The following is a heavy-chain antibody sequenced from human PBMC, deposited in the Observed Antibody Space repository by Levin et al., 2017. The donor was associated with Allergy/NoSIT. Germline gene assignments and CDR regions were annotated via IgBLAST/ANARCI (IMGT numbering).Heavy chain of an antibody. Sequence: GGSLRLSCAASGFTFSSYAMSWVRQAPGKGLEWVSAISGSGGSTYYADSVKGRFTISRDNSKNTLYLQMNSLRAEDTAVYYCAKRFAVTTYSRGDYWGQGTLVTVSS. J-gene: IGHJ4*02. V-gene: IGHV3-23*01. CDR3: AKRFAVTTYSRGDY. CDR1: GFTFSSYA. CDR2: ISGSGGST. D-gene: IGHD4-17*01.